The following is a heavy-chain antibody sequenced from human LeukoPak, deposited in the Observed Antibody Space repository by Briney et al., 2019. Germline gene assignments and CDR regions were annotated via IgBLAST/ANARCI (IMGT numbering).Heavy chain of an antibody. CDR1: GGSFSGCY. J-gene: IGHJ4*02. V-gene: IGHV4-34*01. CDR3: ARGPRITIFGVVITPFDY. CDR2: INHSGST. Sequence: PSETLSLTCAVYGGSFSGCYWSWIRQPPGKGLEWIWEINHSGSTNYNPSLKSRVTISVDTSKNQFSLKLSSVTAADTAVYYCARGPRITIFGVVITPFDYWGQGTLVTVSS. D-gene: IGHD3-3*01.